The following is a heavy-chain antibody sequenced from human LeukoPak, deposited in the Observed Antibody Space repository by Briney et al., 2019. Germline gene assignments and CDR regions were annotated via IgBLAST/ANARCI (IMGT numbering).Heavy chain of an antibody. CDR3: ARDPIIEY. CDR1: GGSISSYY. CDR2: IYYSGST. Sequence: SETLSLTCTVSGGSISSYYWSWIRQPPGKGLEWIGYIYYSGSTNYNPSLKSRVTISRDTSKNQLSLKLTSVTAADTAVYYCARDPIIEYWGQGTLVTVSS. D-gene: IGHD3-10*01. V-gene: IGHV4-59*12. J-gene: IGHJ4*02.